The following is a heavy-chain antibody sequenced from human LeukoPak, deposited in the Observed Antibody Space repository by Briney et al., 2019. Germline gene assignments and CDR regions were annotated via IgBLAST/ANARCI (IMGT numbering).Heavy chain of an antibody. CDR1: GFTFSTYW. D-gene: IGHD6-19*01. CDR3: ARIRFVRIAGAGHPRYYYMDV. CDR2: INHSGST. J-gene: IGHJ6*03. Sequence: KPGGSLRLSCAASGFTFSTYWMSWIRQPPGKGLEWIGEINHSGSTNYNPSLKSRVTISVDTSKNQFSLKLSSVAAADTAVYYCARIRFVRIAGAGHPRYYYMDVWGKGTTVTVSS. V-gene: IGHV4-34*01.